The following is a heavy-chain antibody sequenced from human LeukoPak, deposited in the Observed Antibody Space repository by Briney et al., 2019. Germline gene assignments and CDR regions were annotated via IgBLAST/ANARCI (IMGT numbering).Heavy chain of an antibody. D-gene: IGHD2-8*02. CDR2: IYYSGST. CDR3: ARDQVECTGGTCQSRVGFDF. CDR1: GGSISSYY. Sequence: KPSETLSLTCTVSGGSISSYYWSWIRQPPGKGLEWIGYIYYSGSTNYNPSLKSRVTISVDTSKNQFSLKLSSVTAADTAVYYCARDQVECTGGTCQSRVGFDFWAREPWSPSRQ. V-gene: IGHV4-59*12. J-gene: IGHJ4*02.